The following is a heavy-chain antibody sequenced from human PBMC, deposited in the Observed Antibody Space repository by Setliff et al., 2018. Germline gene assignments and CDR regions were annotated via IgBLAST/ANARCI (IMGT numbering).Heavy chain of an antibody. J-gene: IGHJ4*02. V-gene: IGHV1-18*01. Sequence: ASVKVSCKASGYSFLSYGISWVRQAPGQGLEWMGWISAYNGFIIYAQMFQGRVIMTTDTSTSTAYMELRSLRSDDTAVYYCARDRPMVVVADNLALFDYWGQGTLVTVSS. D-gene: IGHD2-15*01. CDR1: GYSFLSYG. CDR2: ISAYNGFI. CDR3: ARDRPMVVVADNLALFDY.